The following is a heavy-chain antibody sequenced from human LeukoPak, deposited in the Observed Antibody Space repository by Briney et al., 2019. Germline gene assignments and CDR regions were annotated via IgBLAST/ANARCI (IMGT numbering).Heavy chain of an antibody. CDR2: LTSNGGNT. Sequence: PGGSLRLSCSASGFTFSSYTMTWVRQAPGRGLEYVAALTSNGGNTNYADSVKGRFTISRDNSKNTLDLQMSSLRAEDPAVYSCVKAQGFFDSWGQGTLVTVSS. V-gene: IGHV3-64D*09. J-gene: IGHJ4*02. CDR1: GFTFSSYT. CDR3: VKAQGFFDS.